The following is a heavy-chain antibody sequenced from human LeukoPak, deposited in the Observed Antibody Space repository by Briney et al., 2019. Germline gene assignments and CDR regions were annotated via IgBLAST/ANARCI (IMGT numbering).Heavy chain of an antibody. V-gene: IGHV3-11*04. J-gene: IGHJ4*02. CDR1: GFTFSNAW. Sequence: GGSLRLSCAASGFTFSNAWMSWVRQAPGKGLEWVSYISSSGSTIYYADSVKGRFTISRDNAKNSLYLQMNTLRGEDTAVYYCARGAERSGYDYWGQGTLVTVAS. CDR3: ARGAERSGYDY. CDR2: ISSSGSTI. D-gene: IGHD3-22*01.